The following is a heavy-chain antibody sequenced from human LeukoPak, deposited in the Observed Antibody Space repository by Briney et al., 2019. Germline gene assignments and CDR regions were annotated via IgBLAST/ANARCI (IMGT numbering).Heavy chain of an antibody. CDR1: GFTFSSYG. D-gene: IGHD4-17*01. CDR3: AKDPSYYGDYPCY. Sequence: GRSLRLSCAASGFTFSSYGMHWVRQAPGKGPEWVAVISYDGSNKYYADSVKGRFTISRDNSKNTLYLQMNSLRAEDTAVYYCAKDPSYYGDYPCYWGQGTLVTVSS. CDR2: ISYDGSNK. V-gene: IGHV3-30*18. J-gene: IGHJ4*02.